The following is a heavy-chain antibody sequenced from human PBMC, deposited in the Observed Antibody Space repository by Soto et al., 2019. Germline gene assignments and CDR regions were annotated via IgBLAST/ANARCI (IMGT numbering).Heavy chain of an antibody. CDR3: ARDCSSTSCHPSY. CDR1: GYTLSRSG. J-gene: IGHJ4*02. CDR2: INAGNGKT. Sequence: QVQLVQSGAEVKKPGASVKVSCKASGYTLSRSGIHWVRQAPGQRLEWMGWINAGNGKTKYSQKLQGRVTITRDTSASTAYMELSSLRSEDTAVYYCARDCSSTSCHPSYWGQGTLVTVSS. V-gene: IGHV1-3*01. D-gene: IGHD2-2*01.